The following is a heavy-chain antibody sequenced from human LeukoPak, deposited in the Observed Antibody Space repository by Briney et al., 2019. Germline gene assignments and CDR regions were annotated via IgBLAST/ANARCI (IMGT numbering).Heavy chain of an antibody. CDR1: GFTFSSYE. CDR2: ISSSSSYI. D-gene: IGHD5-18*01. CDR3: ARDIPVGYSYGSGYY. Sequence: GGSLRLSCAASGFTFSSYEMNWVRQAPGKGLEWVSSISSSSSYIYYADSVKGRFTISRDNAKNSLYLQMNSLRAEDTAVYYCARDIPVGYSYGSGYYWGQGTLVTVSS. V-gene: IGHV3-21*01. J-gene: IGHJ4*02.